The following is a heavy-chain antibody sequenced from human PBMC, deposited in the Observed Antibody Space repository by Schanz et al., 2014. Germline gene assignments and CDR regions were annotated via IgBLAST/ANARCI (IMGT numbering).Heavy chain of an antibody. CDR3: AKSLESCPGGRCSRGYFDY. CDR2: ISDSGDTA. V-gene: IGHV3-23*01. J-gene: IGHJ4*02. Sequence: DVQLLESGGGLVQPGGSLRLSCAASGFTFSSYAMSWVRQAPGKGLEWVSLISDSGDTAYYADSVKGRFTISRDNFKGALYLQMSSLRAEDTAVYYCAKSLESCPGGRCSRGYFDYWGQGTLVTVSS. CDR1: GFTFSSYA. D-gene: IGHD2-8*02.